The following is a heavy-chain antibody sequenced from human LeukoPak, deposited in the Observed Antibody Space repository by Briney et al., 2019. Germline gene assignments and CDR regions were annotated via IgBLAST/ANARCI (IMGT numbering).Heavy chain of an antibody. Sequence: GGSLRLSCQASGFTFYMYAMSWVRQAPGKGLEWVSGVNWDGDNTGYADSVKGRFTISRDNAKNSLYLQMNSLRAEDTALYYCARPTNTAMVPYYFDYWGQGTLVTVSS. CDR3: ARPTNTAMVPYYFDY. J-gene: IGHJ4*02. D-gene: IGHD5-18*01. CDR2: VNWDGDNT. V-gene: IGHV3-20*04. CDR1: GFTFYMYA.